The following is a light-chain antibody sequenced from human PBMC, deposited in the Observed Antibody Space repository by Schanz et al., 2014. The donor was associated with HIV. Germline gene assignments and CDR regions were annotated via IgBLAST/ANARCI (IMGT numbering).Light chain of an antibody. J-gene: IGKJ2*01. V-gene: IGKV3-11*01. CDR2: DAS. Sequence: EIVLTQSPATLSLSPGEGVTLSCRASQSVGSNLAWYQQKPGQAPRLLIYDASNRATGIPARFSGSGSRTDFTLTISSLEPEDFAVYYCQLRSGRPPNYTFGQGTKLEIK. CDR3: QLRSGRPPNYT. CDR1: QSVGSN.